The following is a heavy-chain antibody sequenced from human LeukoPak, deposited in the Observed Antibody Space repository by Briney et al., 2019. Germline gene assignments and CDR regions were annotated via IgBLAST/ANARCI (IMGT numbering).Heavy chain of an antibody. V-gene: IGHV3-21*01. Sequence: GRSLRLSCAASGFPFSSYSVNWVRQPPGKGLEWVSSISSSGRYIYYADSVKGRFTISRNNAKNSLYLQMNSLRAEDTAVYYCARGGVGYCSGGSCYRNYYYYYMDVWGKGTTVTVSS. D-gene: IGHD2-15*01. J-gene: IGHJ6*03. CDR1: GFPFSSYS. CDR2: ISSSGRYI. CDR3: ARGGVGYCSGGSCYRNYYYYYMDV.